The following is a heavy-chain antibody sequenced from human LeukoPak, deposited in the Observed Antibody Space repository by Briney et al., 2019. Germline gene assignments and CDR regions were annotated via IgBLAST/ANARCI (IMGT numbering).Heavy chain of an antibody. CDR1: GFTFSSYA. D-gene: IGHD2-2*01. V-gene: IGHV3-23*01. Sequence: GGSLRLSCAASGFTFSSYAMTWVRQAPGKGLEWVSGISASGDSTYYADSVKGRFSISRDNSKNTLYLQMNSLRAEDTAVYYCARDRDCSSTSCYPLKQYWGQGTLVTVAS. CDR3: ARDRDCSSTSCYPLKQY. J-gene: IGHJ1*01. CDR2: ISASGDST.